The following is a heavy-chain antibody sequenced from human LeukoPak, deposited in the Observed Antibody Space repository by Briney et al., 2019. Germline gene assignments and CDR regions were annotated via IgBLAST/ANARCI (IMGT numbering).Heavy chain of an antibody. D-gene: IGHD1-26*01. J-gene: IGHJ4*02. CDR2: ISGSGGST. Sequence: PGGSLRLSCAASGLTLSSYAMSGVRQAPGKGLEWVSAISGSGGSTYYADSVKGRFTISRDNSKNTLYLQMNSLRAEDTAVYYCARDRVRVGATGFDYWGQGTLVTVSS. V-gene: IGHV3-23*01. CDR3: ARDRVRVGATGFDY. CDR1: GLTLSSYA.